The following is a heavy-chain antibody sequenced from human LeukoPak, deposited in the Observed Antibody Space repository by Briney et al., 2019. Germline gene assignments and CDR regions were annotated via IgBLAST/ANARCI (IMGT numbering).Heavy chain of an antibody. V-gene: IGHV3-30*02. CDR2: IRYDGSNK. J-gene: IGHJ4*02. Sequence: GGSLRLSCAASGFTFSNYGMHWVRQAPGKGLEWVTFIRYDGSNKYYADSVKGRFTISRDNSKNTLYLQMNSLRAEDTAVYYCARGGEVVPAAPKGYWGQGTLVTVSS. D-gene: IGHD2-2*01. CDR3: ARGGEVVPAAPKGY. CDR1: GFTFSNYG.